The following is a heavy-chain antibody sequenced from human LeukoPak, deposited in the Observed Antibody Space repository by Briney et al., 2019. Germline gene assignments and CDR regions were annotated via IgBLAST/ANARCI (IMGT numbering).Heavy chain of an antibody. CDR3: ARDIRGSPAFVG. J-gene: IGHJ4*02. CDR1: GYTFTSYG. D-gene: IGHD1-26*01. V-gene: IGHV1-2*02. CDR2: INPNSGGT. Sequence: ASVKVSCKASGYTFTSYGISWVRQAPGQGLEWMGWINPNSGGTNYAQKFQGRVTMTRDTSISTAYMELSRLRSDDTAVYYCARDIRGSPAFVGWGQGTLVTVSS.